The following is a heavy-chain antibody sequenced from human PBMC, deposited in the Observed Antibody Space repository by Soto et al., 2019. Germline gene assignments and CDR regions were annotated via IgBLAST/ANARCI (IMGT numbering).Heavy chain of an antibody. Sequence: PGGSLRLSCAASGFTFSSYGMHWVRQAPGKGLEWVAVIWYDGSNKYYADSVKGRFTISRDNSKNTLYLQMNSLRAEDTAVYYCARDLATIFGAAAIYYYYGMDVWGQGTTVTVSS. D-gene: IGHD3-3*01. CDR3: ARDLATIFGAAAIYYYYGMDV. V-gene: IGHV3-33*01. J-gene: IGHJ6*02. CDR2: IWYDGSNK. CDR1: GFTFSSYG.